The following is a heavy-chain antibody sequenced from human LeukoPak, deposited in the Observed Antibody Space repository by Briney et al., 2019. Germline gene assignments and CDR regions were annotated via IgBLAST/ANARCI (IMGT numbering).Heavy chain of an antibody. CDR2: IKQDGSEI. CDR3: AKVGQQLALDH. D-gene: IGHD6-13*01. Sequence: GGSLGLSCAASGFTFSTSWMTWVRQAPGKGLAWVANIKQDGSEIFYVDSVKGRFTMSRDNAKSSLYLQMNSLRAEDTAVYYCAKVGQQLALDHWGQGTLVTVSS. V-gene: IGHV3-7*02. J-gene: IGHJ4*02. CDR1: GFTFSTSW.